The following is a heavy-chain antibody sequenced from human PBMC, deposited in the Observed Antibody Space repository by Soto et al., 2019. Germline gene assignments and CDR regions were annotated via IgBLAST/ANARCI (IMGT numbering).Heavy chain of an antibody. V-gene: IGHV3-21*01. D-gene: IGHD3-3*01. Sequence: VGSLRLSSAASGFIFTSYSMVWVRQAPGKGLEWVSSISSRSDSIYYADSVKGRFTISRDNAQNSLYLQMNSLTSEDTAVYYCARDRSAERFVYYCRHRCPGSRDTASS. CDR1: GFIFTSYS. CDR2: ISSRSDSI. J-gene: IGHJ1*01. CDR3: ARDRSAERFVYYCRH.